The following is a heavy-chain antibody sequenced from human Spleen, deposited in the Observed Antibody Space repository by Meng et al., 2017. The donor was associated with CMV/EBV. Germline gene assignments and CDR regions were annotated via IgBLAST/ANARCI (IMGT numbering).Heavy chain of an antibody. V-gene: IGHV4-39*01. CDR2: IYYSGST. CDR1: GGSMSSSSYY. Sequence: GSLRLSCTVSGGSMSSSSYYWGWIRQPPGKGLEWIGSIYYSGSTYYNPSLKSRVTISVDTSKNQFSLNLSSVIAADTAVYYWARIGYNWNLFDYWGQGTLVTVSS. J-gene: IGHJ4*02. D-gene: IGHD1-20*01. CDR3: ARIGYNWNLFDY.